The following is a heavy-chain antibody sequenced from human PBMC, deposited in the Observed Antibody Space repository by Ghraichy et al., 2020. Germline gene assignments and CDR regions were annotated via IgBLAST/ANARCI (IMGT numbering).Heavy chain of an antibody. CDR2: IYYSGST. CDR3: ARLTGTTIDY. V-gene: IGHV4-39*01. Sequence: SETLSLTCTVSGGSISSSSYYWGWIRQPPGKGLEWIGSIYYSGSTYYNPSLKSRVTISVDTSKNQFSLKLSSVTAADTAVYYCARLTGTTIDYWGQGTLVPVSS. CDR1: GGSISSSSYY. J-gene: IGHJ4*02. D-gene: IGHD1-7*01.